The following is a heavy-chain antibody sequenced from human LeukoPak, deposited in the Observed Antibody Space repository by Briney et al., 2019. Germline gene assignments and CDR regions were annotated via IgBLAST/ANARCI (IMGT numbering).Heavy chain of an antibody. J-gene: IGHJ4*02. CDR2: MHPNNGNA. CDR1: GYTFTNYD. CDR3: ARGAWYNSAYTALHYFDY. Sequence: ASVKVSCKASGYTFTNYDINWVRQATGQELEWMGWMHPNNGNAGYAQKFQDKVTMTRDTSISTAYMELSSLRSEDTAIYYCARGAWYNSAYTALHYFDYWGQGTLVTVSS. D-gene: IGHD6-19*01. V-gene: IGHV1-8*01.